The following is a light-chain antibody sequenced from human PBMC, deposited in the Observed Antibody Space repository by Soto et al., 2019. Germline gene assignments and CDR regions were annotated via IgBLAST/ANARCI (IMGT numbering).Light chain of an antibody. CDR3: SSYTSSSTYV. CDR1: SSDVGGSNY. V-gene: IGLV2-14*03. CDR2: DVS. Sequence: QSALTQPASVSGSPGQSITISCTGTSSDVGGSNYVSWYQQHPGKAPKLIIFDVSYRPSGFSNRFSGSKSGNTASLTISGLQAEDEADYYCSSYTSSSTYVFGTGTKLTVL. J-gene: IGLJ1*01.